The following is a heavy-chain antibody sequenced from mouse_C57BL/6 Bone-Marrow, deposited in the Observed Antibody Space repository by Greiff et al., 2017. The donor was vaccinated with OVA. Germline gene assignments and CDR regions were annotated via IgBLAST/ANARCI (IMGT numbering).Heavy chain of an antibody. J-gene: IGHJ2*01. CDR2: ISGGGGNT. CDR3: ARHSSLYYFDY. V-gene: IGHV5-9*01. Sequence: EVQLVESGGGLVKPGGSLKLSCAASGFTFSSYTMSWVRQTPEKRLEWVATISGGGGNTYYPDSVKGRFTISRDNAKNTLYLQMSSLRSEDTALYYCARHSSLYYFDYWGQGTTLTVSS. CDR1: GFTFSSYT. D-gene: IGHD6-1*01.